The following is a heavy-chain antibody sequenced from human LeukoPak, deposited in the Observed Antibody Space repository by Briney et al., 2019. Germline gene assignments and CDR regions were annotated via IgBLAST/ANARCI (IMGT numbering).Heavy chain of an antibody. V-gene: IGHV4-59*01. CDR2: IYNSGST. D-gene: IGHD3-9*01. CDR3: ARLTAGHFDY. J-gene: IGHJ4*02. Sequence: PSETLSLTCTVSGASISSSYWSWIRQPPGKGLEWIGYIYNSGSTNYNPSLKSRVTISLDTSNNQFSLKLSSVTAADTAVYYCARLTAGHFDYWGQGTLVTVSS. CDR1: GASISSSY.